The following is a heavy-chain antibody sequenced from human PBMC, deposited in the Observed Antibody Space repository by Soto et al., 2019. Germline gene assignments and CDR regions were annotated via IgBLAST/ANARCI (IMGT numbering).Heavy chain of an antibody. CDR1: GFTFSSYA. D-gene: IGHD3-3*01. V-gene: IGHV3-23*01. J-gene: IGHJ4*02. Sequence: GGSLRLSCAASGFTFSSYAMSWVRQAPGKGLEWVSAISGSGGSTYYADSVKGRFTISRDNSKNTLYLQMNSLRAEDTAVYHCAKWDNTYYDFWSGSYFDYWGQGTLVTVSS. CDR2: ISGSGGST. CDR3: AKWDNTYYDFWSGSYFDY.